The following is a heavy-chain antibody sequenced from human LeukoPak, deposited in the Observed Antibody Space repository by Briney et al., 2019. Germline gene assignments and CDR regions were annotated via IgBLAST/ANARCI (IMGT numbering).Heavy chain of an antibody. D-gene: IGHD5-18*01. V-gene: IGHV3-30*18. Sequence: PGGSLRLSCAASGFTFSSYGMLWVRQAPGKGLEWVAVISYDGSNKYYADSVKGRFTISRDNSKNTLYPQMNSLRAEDTAVYYCAKGEWIQLWFGDYWGQGTLVTVSS. J-gene: IGHJ4*02. CDR1: GFTFSSYG. CDR3: AKGEWIQLWFGDY. CDR2: ISYDGSNK.